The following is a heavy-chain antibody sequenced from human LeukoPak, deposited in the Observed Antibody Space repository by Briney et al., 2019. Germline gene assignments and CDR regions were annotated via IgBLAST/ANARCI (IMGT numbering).Heavy chain of an antibody. J-gene: IGHJ4*02. CDR1: GFTFSSYG. D-gene: IGHD5-24*01. Sequence: GGSLRLSCAASGFTFSSYGMHWVRQAPGKGLEWVAVISYDGSNKYYADSVKGRFTISRDNSKKTLYLQMNSLRAEDTAVYYCAKNSEMATTPSAYWGQGTLVTVSS. CDR2: ISYDGSNK. V-gene: IGHV3-30*18. CDR3: AKNSEMATTPSAY.